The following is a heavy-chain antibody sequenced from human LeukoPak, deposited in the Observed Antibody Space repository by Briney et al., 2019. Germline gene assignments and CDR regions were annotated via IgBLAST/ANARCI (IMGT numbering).Heavy chain of an antibody. Sequence: ASVKVSCKASGGTFSSYAISWVRQAPGQGLGWMGGIIPIFGTANYAQKFQGRVTITADESTSTAYMELSSLRSEDTAVYYCARGGELNYYYYYMDVWGKGTTVTVSS. CDR2: IIPIFGTA. D-gene: IGHD3-10*01. CDR3: ARGGELNYYYYYMDV. CDR1: GGTFSSYA. V-gene: IGHV1-69*13. J-gene: IGHJ6*03.